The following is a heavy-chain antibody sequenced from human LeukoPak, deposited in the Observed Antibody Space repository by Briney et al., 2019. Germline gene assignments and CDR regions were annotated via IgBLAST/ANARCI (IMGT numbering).Heavy chain of an antibody. D-gene: IGHD1-1*01. CDR2: IKQDGSEK. V-gene: IGHV3-7*01. J-gene: IGHJ4*02. CDR3: ARRYLDGTYYFDY. Sequence: GGSLRLSCAASGFTFSSYGMSWVRQAPGKGLEWVANIKQDGSEKYYVDSVKGRFTISRDNAKNSLYLQMNSLRAEDTAVYYCARRYLDGTYYFDYWGQGTLVTVSS. CDR1: GFTFSSYG.